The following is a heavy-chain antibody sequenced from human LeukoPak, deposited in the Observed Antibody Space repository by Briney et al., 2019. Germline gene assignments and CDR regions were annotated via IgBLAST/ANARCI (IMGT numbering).Heavy chain of an antibody. CDR3: ARVITVRGVIFDY. Sequence: SETLSLTCTVSGGSISSSSYYWGWIRQPPGKGLEWIGSIYYSGSTYYNPSLKSRVTISVDTSKNQFSLTLNSVTAADTAVYYCARVITVRGVIFDYWGQGTLVTVSS. J-gene: IGHJ4*02. D-gene: IGHD3-16*01. V-gene: IGHV4-39*07. CDR2: IYYSGST. CDR1: GGSISSSSYY.